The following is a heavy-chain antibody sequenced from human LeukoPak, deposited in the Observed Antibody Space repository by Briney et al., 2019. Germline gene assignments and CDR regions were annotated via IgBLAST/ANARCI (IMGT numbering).Heavy chain of an antibody. CDR2: ISYDGSNK. CDR3: ARDGMGRDGYNYYYFDY. V-gene: IGHV3-30*01. CDR1: GFTFSSYA. D-gene: IGHD5-24*01. J-gene: IGHJ4*02. Sequence: GRSLRLSCAASGFTFSSYAMHWVRQAPGKGLEWVAVISYDGSNKYYADSVKGRFTISRDNSKNTLYLQMNSLRAEDTAVYYCARDGMGRDGYNYYYFDYWGQGTLVTVSS.